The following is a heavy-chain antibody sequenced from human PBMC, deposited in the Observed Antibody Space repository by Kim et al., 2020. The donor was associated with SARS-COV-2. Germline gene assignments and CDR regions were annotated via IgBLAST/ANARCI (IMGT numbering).Heavy chain of an antibody. Sequence: DAVQGRFTITRDKDKNSLYLQMNSLSAEATAVYYCARVANTFCSPPDAFDMWGQGTMVTVSS. J-gene: IGHJ3*02. V-gene: IGHV3-21*01. CDR3: ARVANTFCSPPDAFDM. D-gene: IGHD3-16*01.